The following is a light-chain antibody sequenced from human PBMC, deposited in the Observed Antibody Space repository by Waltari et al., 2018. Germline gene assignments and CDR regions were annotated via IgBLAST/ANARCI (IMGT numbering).Light chain of an antibody. CDR1: SSDVGCYNL. J-gene: IGLJ2*01. CDR3: SSYAGNCNLVV. CDR2: EAS. Sequence: QCALTQPASVSGSPGQSITISCTGTSSDVGCYNLVSWYQQPPGKAPKLMIYEASKRPSGVSNRFSGSKSGNTASLTISGLQAEDEADYYCSSYAGNCNLVVFGGGTKLTVL. V-gene: IGLV2-23*01.